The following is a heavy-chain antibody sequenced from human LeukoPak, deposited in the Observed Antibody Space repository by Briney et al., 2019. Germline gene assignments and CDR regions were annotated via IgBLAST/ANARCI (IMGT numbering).Heavy chain of an antibody. CDR3: AREATQDWYFDL. V-gene: IGHV3-11*04. Sequence: GGSLRLSCAASGFTLRDDYMSWIRQAPGKGLEWVSYISSSGSTIYYADSVKGRFTISRDNAKNSLYLQMNSLRAEDTAVYYCAREATQDWYFDLWGRGTLVTVSS. CDR2: ISSSGSTI. J-gene: IGHJ2*01. CDR1: GFTLRDDY.